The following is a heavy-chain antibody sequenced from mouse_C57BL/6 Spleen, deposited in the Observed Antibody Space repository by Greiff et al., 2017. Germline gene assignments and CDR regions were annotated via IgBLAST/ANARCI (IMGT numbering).Heavy chain of an antibody. CDR1: GFTFTDYY. Sequence: EVQVVESGGGLVQPGGSLSLSCAASGFTFTDYYMSWVRQPPGKALEWLGFIRNKANGYTTEYSASVKGRFTISRDNSQSILYLQMNALRAEDSATYYCARYGGYDYWYFDVWGTGTTVTVSS. CDR2: IRNKANGYTT. J-gene: IGHJ1*03. CDR3: ARYGGYDYWYFDV. D-gene: IGHD2-2*01. V-gene: IGHV7-3*01.